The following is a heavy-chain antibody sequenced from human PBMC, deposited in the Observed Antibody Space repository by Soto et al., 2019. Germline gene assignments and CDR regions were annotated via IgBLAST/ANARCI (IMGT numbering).Heavy chain of an antibody. D-gene: IGHD1-20*01. CDR3: ARGRNWKFDY. V-gene: IGHV4-31*03. CDR1: GGSISSGGYY. CDR2: IFYSGST. Sequence: SETLSLTCSVSGGSISSGGYYWSWIRQHPGKGLEWIGYIFYSGSTHYNPSLKSRITISVDTSKNQFSLRLSSVTAADTAVYYCARGRNWKFDYWGQGTLVTVS. J-gene: IGHJ4*02.